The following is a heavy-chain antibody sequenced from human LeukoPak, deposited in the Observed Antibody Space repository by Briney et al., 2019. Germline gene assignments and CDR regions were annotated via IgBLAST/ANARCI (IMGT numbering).Heavy chain of an antibody. Sequence: PGGSLRLSCAASGFTFSSYWMNWVRQAPGKGVEWVSCVSSSGSTIYYADSVKGRFTISRDNAKNSLYLQMNSLRAEDTAVYYCARVKQLVLRYMDVWGKGTTVTISS. J-gene: IGHJ6*03. V-gene: IGHV3-48*04. CDR3: ARVKQLVLRYMDV. D-gene: IGHD6-13*01. CDR1: GFTFSSYW. CDR2: VSSSGSTI.